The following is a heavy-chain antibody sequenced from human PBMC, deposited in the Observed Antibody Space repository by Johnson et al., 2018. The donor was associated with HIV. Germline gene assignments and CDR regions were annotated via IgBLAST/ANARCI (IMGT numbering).Heavy chain of an antibody. Sequence: QVQLVESGGGVVQPGRSLRLSCAASGFTFSTYGMHWVRQAPGKGLEWVAVMWYAGSNKYYADSVKGRFTISRDNSKNTLYLQMNSLRAEDTDEYYCANLATRRSYYTVGAFEIWGQGTMVTVSA. D-gene: IGHD1-26*01. CDR3: ANLATRRSYYTVGAFEI. V-gene: IGHV3-33*06. CDR2: MWYAGSNK. CDR1: GFTFSTYG. J-gene: IGHJ3*02.